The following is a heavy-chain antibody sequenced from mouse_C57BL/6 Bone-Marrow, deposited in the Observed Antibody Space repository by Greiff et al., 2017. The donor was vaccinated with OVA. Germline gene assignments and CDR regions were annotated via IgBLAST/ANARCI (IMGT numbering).Heavy chain of an antibody. CDR2: IYPGDGDT. V-gene: IGHV1-82*01. J-gene: IGHJ1*03. Sequence: VQLQQSGPELVKPGASVKISCKASGYAFSSSWMNWVKQRPGKGLEWIGRIYPGDGDTNYNGKFKGKATLTADKSSSTAYMQLSSLTSEDSAVYFCARGPPGYFDVWGTGTTVTVSS. CDR3: ARGPPGYFDV. CDR1: GYAFSSSW.